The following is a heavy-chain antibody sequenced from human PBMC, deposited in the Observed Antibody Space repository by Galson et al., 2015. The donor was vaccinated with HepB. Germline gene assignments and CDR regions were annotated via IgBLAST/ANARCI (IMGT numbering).Heavy chain of an antibody. V-gene: IGHV1-69*13. D-gene: IGHD5-18*01. J-gene: IGHJ6*02. CDR3: ARDHGVKGYSYGYGMDV. CDR2: IIPIFGTA. CDR1: GGTFSSYA. Sequence: SVKVSCKASGGTFSSYAISWVRQAPGQGLEWMGGIIPIFGTANYAQKFQGRVTITADESTSTAYMELSSLRSEDTAVYYCARDHGVKGYSYGYGMDVWGQGTTVTVSS.